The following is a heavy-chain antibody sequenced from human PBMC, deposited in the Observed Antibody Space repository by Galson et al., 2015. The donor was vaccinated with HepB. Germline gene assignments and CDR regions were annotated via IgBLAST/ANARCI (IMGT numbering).Heavy chain of an antibody. D-gene: IGHD2-2*02. CDR1: GFTFSNAW. V-gene: IGHV3-15*01. Sequence: SLRLSCAASGFTFSNAWMSWVRQAPGRGLGWVGRIKSKTDGGTIEYAAPVKGRFTISRDDSKDTLYLQMNSLKTEDTAVYYCSTGVPLRGYCSSTSCYTPDCWGQGTLVTVSS. CDR3: STGVPLRGYCSSTSCYTPDC. CDR2: IKSKTDGGTI. J-gene: IGHJ4*02.